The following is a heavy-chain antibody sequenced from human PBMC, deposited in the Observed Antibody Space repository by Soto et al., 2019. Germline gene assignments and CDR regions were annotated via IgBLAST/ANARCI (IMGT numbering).Heavy chain of an antibody. Sequence: QVHLVQSVAEVKKPGASVKVSCKGSGYGFTTYGITLVRQAPGQGLEWMAWISAHNGNTNYAQKLQGRVTVTRDTSSSTAYLELRSLRSAHTAVYYCARGISGAYWGQGALVTFS. V-gene: IGHV1-18*01. CDR1: GYGFTTYG. CDR3: ARGISGAY. D-gene: IGHD3-10*01. CDR2: ISAHNGNT. J-gene: IGHJ4*02.